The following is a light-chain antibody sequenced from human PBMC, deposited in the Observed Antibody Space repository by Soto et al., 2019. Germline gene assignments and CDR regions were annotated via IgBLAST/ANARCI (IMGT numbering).Light chain of an antibody. Sequence: DIQMTQSPSTLSASVGDRVTITCRASQSISTWLAWYQQKPGKAPKLLIYDASSLQSGVPSRCSGHGSGTDFTLTISSLQPDDFATYYCQQYNSYTTFGQGTKLEIK. CDR1: QSISTW. CDR3: QQYNSYTT. CDR2: DAS. J-gene: IGKJ2*01. V-gene: IGKV1-5*01.